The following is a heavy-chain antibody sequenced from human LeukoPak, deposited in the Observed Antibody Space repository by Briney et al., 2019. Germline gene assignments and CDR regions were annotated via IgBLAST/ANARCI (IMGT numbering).Heavy chain of an antibody. CDR2: INPNSGGT. V-gene: IGHV1-2*02. CDR3: AREAPRYCSSTSCSDY. CDR1: GYTFTGYY. J-gene: IGHJ4*02. D-gene: IGHD2-2*01. Sequence: ASVKVSCKASGYTFTGYYMHWVRQAPGQGLEWMGWINPNSGGTNYAQKFQGRVTMTRDTSISTAYMELSRLRSDDTAVCYCAREAPRYCSSTSCSDYWGQGTLVTVSS.